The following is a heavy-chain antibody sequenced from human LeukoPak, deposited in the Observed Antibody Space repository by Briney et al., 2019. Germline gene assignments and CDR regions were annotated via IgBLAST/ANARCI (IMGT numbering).Heavy chain of an antibody. Sequence: ASVKVSCKASGYTFTSYYMHWVRQAPGQGLEWMGIINPSGGSTSYAQKFQGRVTITTDESTSTAYMELSSLRSEDTAVYYCARDRYYDSSGSDAFDIWGQGTMVTVSS. V-gene: IGHV1-46*01. CDR1: GYTFTSYY. J-gene: IGHJ3*02. D-gene: IGHD3-22*01. CDR3: ARDRYYDSSGSDAFDI. CDR2: INPSGGST.